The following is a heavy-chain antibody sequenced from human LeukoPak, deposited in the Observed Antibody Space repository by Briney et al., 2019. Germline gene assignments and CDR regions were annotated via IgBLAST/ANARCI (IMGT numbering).Heavy chain of an antibody. D-gene: IGHD6-19*01. CDR3: GNEGAVAGKDFDY. CDR1: GFTFSSYA. CDR2: IIGSGGST. Sequence: QPGGSLRLSCAASGFTFSSYAMSWVRQAPGKGREWVSSIIGSGGSTYYADSVKGRFTISRGNSKNTLYLQMNSLRAEDTAVYYCGNEGAVAGKDFDYWGQGTLVTVSS. J-gene: IGHJ4*02. V-gene: IGHV3-23*01.